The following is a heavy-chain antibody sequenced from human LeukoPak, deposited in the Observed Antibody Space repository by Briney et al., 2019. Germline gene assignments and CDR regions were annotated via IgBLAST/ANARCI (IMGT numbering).Heavy chain of an antibody. J-gene: IGHJ3*02. CDR2: FDPEDGET. D-gene: IGHD6-19*01. Sequence: ASVKVSCKVSGYTLTELSMHWVRQAPGKGLERMGGFDPEDGETIYAQKFQGRVTMTEDTSTDTAYMELSSLRSEDTAVYYCATYSSGWPGAFDIWGQGTMVTVSS. V-gene: IGHV1-24*01. CDR1: GYTLTELS. CDR3: ATYSSGWPGAFDI.